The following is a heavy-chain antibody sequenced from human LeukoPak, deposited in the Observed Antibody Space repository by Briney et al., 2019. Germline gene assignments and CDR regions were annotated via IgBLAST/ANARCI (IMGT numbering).Heavy chain of an antibody. CDR3: ARWGAFEI. CDR1: GGPLSGYY. V-gene: IGHV4-34*01. CDR2: INHSGST. D-gene: IGHD3-16*01. J-gene: IGHJ3*02. Sequence: TSETLSLTCAVYGGPLSGYYWSWIRQPPGEGLEWIGEINHSGSTNYNPSLKSRVTISVDTSKNQISSKLTSVTAADTAVYYCARWGAFEIWGQGAMVTVSS.